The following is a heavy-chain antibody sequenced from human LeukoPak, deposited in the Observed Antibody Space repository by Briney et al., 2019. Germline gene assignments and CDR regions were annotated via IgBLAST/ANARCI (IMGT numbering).Heavy chain of an antibody. J-gene: IGHJ4*01. CDR2: IGSSGDIT. V-gene: IGHV3-23*01. CDR1: EFSVGSNY. D-gene: IGHD4-17*01. Sequence: PGGSLRLSCAASEFSVGSNYMTWVRQAPGMGLEWVSSIGSSGDITYYADSVKGRFTISRDNSKNTLYLQMNSLRAEDTAVYYCARDIDNGDCVVYWGQGTLVTVSS. CDR3: ARDIDNGDCVVY.